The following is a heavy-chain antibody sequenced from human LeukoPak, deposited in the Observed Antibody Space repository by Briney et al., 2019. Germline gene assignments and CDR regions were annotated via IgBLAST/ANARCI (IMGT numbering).Heavy chain of an antibody. CDR1: GFTFSSYA. V-gene: IGHV3-21*01. Sequence: PGGSLRLSCAASGFTFSSYAMNWVRQAPGKGLEWVSSITSSSSYTYYTDSVKGRFTISRDNANNSLYLRMNSLRAEDTAVYYCARGSGGDLYGMDVWGQGTTVTVSS. CDR3: ARGSGGDLYGMDV. CDR2: ITSSSSYT. J-gene: IGHJ6*02. D-gene: IGHD2-15*01.